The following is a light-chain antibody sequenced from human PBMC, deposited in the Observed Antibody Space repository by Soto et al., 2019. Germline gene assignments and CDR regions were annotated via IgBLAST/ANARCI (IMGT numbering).Light chain of an antibody. Sequence: EIVLTQSPGTLSFSPGERATLSCRASQSVSSSYLAWYQQKPGQAPRLLIYGASSRATGIPDRFSGSGYGTDFTLTITTLQPEDVGIYYCQQCHATPLTFGQGTRMEIK. V-gene: IGKV3-20*01. CDR2: GAS. CDR3: QQCHATPLT. CDR1: QSVSSSY. J-gene: IGKJ5*01.